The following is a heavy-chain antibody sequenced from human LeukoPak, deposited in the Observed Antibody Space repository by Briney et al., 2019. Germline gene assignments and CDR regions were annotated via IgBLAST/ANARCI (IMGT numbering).Heavy chain of an antibody. D-gene: IGHD2-2*01. CDR3: ARSKAHLSTSWYGNWFDP. CDR1: GGSITRFS. Sequence: PSETLSLTCTVSGGSITRFSWAWVRQSPGKGLQWIGHVYDSGFTDYNPSLKSRVTISADTSTNQFSLRLSSVTAADTAVYYCARSKAHLSTSWYGNWFDPWGQGTLVTVSS. J-gene: IGHJ5*02. V-gene: IGHV4-59*08. CDR2: VYDSGFT.